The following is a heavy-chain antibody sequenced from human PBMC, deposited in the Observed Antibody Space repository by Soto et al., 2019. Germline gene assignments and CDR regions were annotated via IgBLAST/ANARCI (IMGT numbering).Heavy chain of an antibody. CDR2: IIPIFGTA. J-gene: IGHJ5*02. D-gene: IGHD6-6*01. CDR3: ARDLSSSSMGNWFDP. Sequence: SVKVSCKASGCTFSSYAISWVRQAPGQGLEWMGGIIPIFGTANYAQKFQGRVTITADESTSTAYMELSSLRSEDTAVYYCARDLSSSSMGNWFDPWGQGTLVTVSS. V-gene: IGHV1-69*13. CDR1: GCTFSSYA.